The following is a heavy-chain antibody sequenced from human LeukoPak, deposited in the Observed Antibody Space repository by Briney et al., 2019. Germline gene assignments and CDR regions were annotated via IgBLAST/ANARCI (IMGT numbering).Heavy chain of an antibody. D-gene: IGHD3-22*01. V-gene: IGHV1-2*06. CDR1: GYTFTGYY. CDR2: NNPNSGGT. J-gene: IGHJ4*02. Sequence: ASVKVSCKASGYTFTGYYMHWVRQAPGQGLEWMGRNNPNSGGTNYAQKFQGRVTMTRDTSISTAYMELSRLRSDDTAVYYCARDPLYYDSSGYESRWGQGTLVTVSS. CDR3: ARDPLYYDSSGYESR.